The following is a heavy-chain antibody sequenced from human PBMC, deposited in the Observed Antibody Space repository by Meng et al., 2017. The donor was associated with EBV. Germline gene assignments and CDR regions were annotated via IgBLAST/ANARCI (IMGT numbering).Heavy chain of an antibody. CDR2: INPNSGGT. J-gene: IGHJ4*02. Sequence: QLWKLGTDVKKPGASVKVSCKASGYTFTGYYMHWVRQAPGQGLEWMGRINPNSGGTNYAQKFQGRVTMTRDTSISTAYMELSRLRSDDTAVYYCARVGIAVAGTGDYWGQGTLVTVSS. CDR1: GYTFTGYY. V-gene: IGHV1-2*06. D-gene: IGHD6-19*01. CDR3: ARVGIAVAGTGDY.